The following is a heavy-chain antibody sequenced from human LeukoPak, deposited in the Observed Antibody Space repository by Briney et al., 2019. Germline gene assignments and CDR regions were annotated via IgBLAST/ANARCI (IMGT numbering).Heavy chain of an antibody. V-gene: IGHV1-8*03. CDR2: MNPNSGNT. CDR3: ARDSADMVRGVGDAFDI. J-gene: IGHJ3*02. CDR1: GYTFTSYD. Sequence: ASVKVSCKASGYTFTSYDINWVRQATGQGLEWMGWMNPNSGNTGYAQKFQGRVTITRNTSISTAYMELRSLRSDDTAVYYCARDSADMVRGVGDAFDIWGQGTMVTVSS. D-gene: IGHD3-10*01.